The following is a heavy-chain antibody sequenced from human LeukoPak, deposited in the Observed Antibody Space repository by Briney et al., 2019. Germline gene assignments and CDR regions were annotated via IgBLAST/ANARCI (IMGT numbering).Heavy chain of an antibody. CDR2: ISAYNGNT. CDR3: ARDTRSGSYGILDY. CDR1: GYTFTSYG. D-gene: IGHD1-26*01. V-gene: IGHV1-18*01. J-gene: IGHJ4*02. Sequence: ASVKVSCKASGYTFTSYGISWVRQAPGQGLEWMGWISAYNGNTNYAQKLQGRVTMTTDTSTSTAYMELRSLRSDNTAVYYCARDTRSGSYGILDYWGQGTLVTVSS.